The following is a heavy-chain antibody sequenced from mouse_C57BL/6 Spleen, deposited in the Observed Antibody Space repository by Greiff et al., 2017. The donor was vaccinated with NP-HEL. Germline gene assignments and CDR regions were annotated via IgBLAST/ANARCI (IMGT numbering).Heavy chain of an antibody. CDR1: GFTFSSYA. Sequence: EVQLVESGEGLVKPGGSLKLSCAASGFTFSSYAMSWVRQTPEKRLEWVAYISSGGDYIYYADTVKGRFTISRDNARNTLYLQMSSLKSEDTAMYYCTRGGLDSNYYAMDYWGQGTSDTVSS. CDR3: TRGGLDSNYYAMDY. D-gene: IGHD2-5*01. V-gene: IGHV5-9-1*02. J-gene: IGHJ4*01. CDR2: ISSGGDYI.